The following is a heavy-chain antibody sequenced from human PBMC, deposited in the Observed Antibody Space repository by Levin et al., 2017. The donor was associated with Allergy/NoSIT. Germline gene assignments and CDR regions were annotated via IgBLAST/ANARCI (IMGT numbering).Heavy chain of an antibody. CDR3: AKAPHSLPHFDY. Sequence: PGGSLRLSCAASGFTFSSYGMHWVRQAPGKGLEWVAVISYDGSNKYYADSVKGRFTISRDNSKNTLYLQMNSLRAEDTAVYYCAKAPHSLPHFDYWGQGTLVTVSS. CDR2: ISYDGSNK. CDR1: GFTFSSYG. D-gene: IGHD5-18*01. J-gene: IGHJ4*02. V-gene: IGHV3-30*18.